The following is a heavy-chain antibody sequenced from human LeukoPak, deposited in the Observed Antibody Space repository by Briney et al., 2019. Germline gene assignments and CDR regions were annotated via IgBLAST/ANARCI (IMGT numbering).Heavy chain of an antibody. CDR3: ARGGLRFSND. V-gene: IGHV4-34*01. CDR1: GGSFSGYY. J-gene: IGHJ4*02. CDR2: INHSGST. D-gene: IGHD3-3*01. Sequence: PSETLSLTCAVYGGSFSGYYWSWIRQPPGKGLEWIGEINHSGSTNYNPSLKSRVTISGDTSKNQFSLKLSSVTAADTAVYYCARGGLRFSNDWAQGTLVTVSS.